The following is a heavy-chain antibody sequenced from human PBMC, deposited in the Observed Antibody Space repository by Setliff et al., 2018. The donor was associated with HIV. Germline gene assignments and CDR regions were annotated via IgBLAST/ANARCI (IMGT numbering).Heavy chain of an antibody. CDR2: ISGSGDIT. D-gene: IGHD3-16*01. CDR3: ANPPLKGHLGVGFDY. CDR1: GFSFRSYA. V-gene: IGHV3-23*01. J-gene: IGHJ4*02. Sequence: GGSLRLSCAASGFSFRSYAVSWVRQAPGKGLEWVSVISGSGDITYYRESVKGRFTVSRDNSKNTVYLQMNSVRPEDTALFYCANPPLKGHLGVGFDYWGQGTQVTVSS.